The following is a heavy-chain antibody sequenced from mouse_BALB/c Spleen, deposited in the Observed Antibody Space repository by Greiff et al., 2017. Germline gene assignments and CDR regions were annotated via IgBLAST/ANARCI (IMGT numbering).Heavy chain of an antibody. Sequence: EVQLVESGGGLVKPGGSLKLSCAASGFTFSSYAMSWVRQTPEKRLEWVATISSGGSYTYYPDSVKGRFTISRDNAKNTLYLQMSSLRSEDTAMYYCARCNYASYAMDYWGQGTSVTVSS. CDR1: GFTFSSYA. J-gene: IGHJ4*01. CDR2: ISSGGSYT. CDR3: ARCNYASYAMDY. V-gene: IGHV5-9-3*01. D-gene: IGHD2-1*01.